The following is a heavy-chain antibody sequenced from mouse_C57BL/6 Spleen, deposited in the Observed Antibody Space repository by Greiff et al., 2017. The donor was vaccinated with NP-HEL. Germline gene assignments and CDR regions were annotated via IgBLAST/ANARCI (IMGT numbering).Heavy chain of an antibody. J-gene: IGHJ4*01. V-gene: IGHV1-42*01. Sequence: EVKLMESGPELVKPGASVKISCKASGYSFTGYYMNWVKQSPEKSLEWIGEINPNNGGTIYNQKFKGKATLTVDKSSSTAYMELRSLTSEDTAVYYCARRAAYAMDYWGQGTSVTVSS. CDR3: ARRAAYAMDY. CDR1: GYSFTGYY. D-gene: IGHD3-3*01. CDR2: INPNNGGT.